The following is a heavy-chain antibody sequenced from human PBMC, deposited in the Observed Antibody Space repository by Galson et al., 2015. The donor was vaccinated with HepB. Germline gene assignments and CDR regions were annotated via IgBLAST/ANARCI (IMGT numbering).Heavy chain of an antibody. CDR1: GFTVSSNY. CDR3: ARLDSSGWEYFQH. V-gene: IGHV3-66*01. J-gene: IGHJ1*01. D-gene: IGHD6-19*01. CDR2: IYSGGST. Sequence: SLRLSCAASGFTVSSNYMSWVRQAPGKGLEWVSVIYSGGSTYYADSVKGRFTISRDNSKNTLYLQMNSLRAEDTAVYYCARLDSSGWEYFQHWGQGTLVTVSS.